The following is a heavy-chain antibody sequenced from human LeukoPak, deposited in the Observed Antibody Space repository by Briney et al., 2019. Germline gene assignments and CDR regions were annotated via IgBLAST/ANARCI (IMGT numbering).Heavy chain of an antibody. CDR2: INPNSGGT. CDR3: AKSRTTMVRGVISNYFDY. J-gene: IGHJ4*02. CDR1: GYTFTGYY. V-gene: IGHV1-2*06. D-gene: IGHD3-10*01. Sequence: ASVKVSCKASGYTFTGYYMHWVRQAPGQGLEWMGRINPNSGGTNYAQKFQGRVTMTRDTSISTAYMELSRLRSDDTAVYYCAKSRTTMVRGVISNYFDYWGQGTLVTVSS.